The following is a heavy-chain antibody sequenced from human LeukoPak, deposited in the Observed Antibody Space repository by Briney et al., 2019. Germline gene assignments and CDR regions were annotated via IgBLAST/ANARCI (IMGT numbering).Heavy chain of an antibody. CDR1: GGSISSYY. Sequence: SETLSLTCTVSGGSISSYYWSWIRQPPGKGLEWIGYIYHSGSTNYNPSLKSRVTISVDTSKNQFSLKLSSVTAADTAVYYCARDRRYYGSGSYVYYYGMDVWGQGTTVTVSS. CDR2: IYHSGST. V-gene: IGHV4-59*01. D-gene: IGHD3-10*01. J-gene: IGHJ6*02. CDR3: ARDRRYYGSGSYVYYYGMDV.